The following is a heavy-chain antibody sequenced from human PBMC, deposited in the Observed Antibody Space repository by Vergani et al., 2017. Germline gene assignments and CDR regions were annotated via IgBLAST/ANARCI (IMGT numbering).Heavy chain of an antibody. V-gene: IGHV4-59*01. CDR3: AREFDILAAPTPYYYYYGMDV. CDR1: GGSISSYY. Sequence: QVQLQESGPGLVKPSETLSLTCTVSGGSISSYYWSWIRQPPGKGLEWIGYIYYSGSTNYNPSLKSRVTISVDTSKNQFSLKLSSVTAADTAVYYCAREFDILAAPTPYYYYYGMDVWGQGTTVTVSS. J-gene: IGHJ6*02. D-gene: IGHD3-9*01. CDR2: IYYSGST.